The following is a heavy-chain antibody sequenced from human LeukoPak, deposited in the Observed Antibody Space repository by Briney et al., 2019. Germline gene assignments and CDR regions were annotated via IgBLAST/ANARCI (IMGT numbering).Heavy chain of an antibody. CDR2: ISGSGGST. Sequence: PGGSLRLSCAASGFTFSSYAMSWVRQAPGKGLQWVSGISGSGGSTYYADSVNGRFTISRDNSMNTLFLQMNSLRAEDTAVYYCAKAEKKGSSRPFNYWGQGSLLTVSS. CDR1: GFTFSSYA. CDR3: AKAEKKGSSRPFNY. D-gene: IGHD6-19*01. J-gene: IGHJ4*02. V-gene: IGHV3-23*01.